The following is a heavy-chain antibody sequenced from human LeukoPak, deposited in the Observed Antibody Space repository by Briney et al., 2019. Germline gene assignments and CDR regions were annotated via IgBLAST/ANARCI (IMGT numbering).Heavy chain of an antibody. CDR1: GFTFSDHY. J-gene: IGHJ5*02. D-gene: IGHD6-13*01. V-gene: IGHV3-72*01. Sequence: GGSLRLSCAASGFTFSDHYMDWVRQAPGKGLKWVGRTRNKANSYTTEYAASVKGRFTISRDDSKNSLYLQMNSLKTENTAVYYCARVAAAAKKGDWFDPWGQGTLVTVSS. CDR3: ARVAAAAKKGDWFDP. CDR2: TRNKANSYTT.